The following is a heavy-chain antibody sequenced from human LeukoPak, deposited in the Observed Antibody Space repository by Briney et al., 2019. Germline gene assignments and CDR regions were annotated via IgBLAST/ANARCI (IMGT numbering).Heavy chain of an antibody. D-gene: IGHD3-10*01. J-gene: IGHJ6*03. Sequence: SETLSLTCTVSGGSISSYYWSWIRQPAGKGLEWIGRIYTSGSTNYNPSLKSRVTMSVDTSKNQFSLKLSSVTAADTAVYYCAREKRNYYGSGSYDYYYMDVWGKGTTVTISS. CDR3: AREKRNYYGSGSYDYYYMDV. CDR2: IYTSGST. CDR1: GGSISSYY. V-gene: IGHV4-4*07.